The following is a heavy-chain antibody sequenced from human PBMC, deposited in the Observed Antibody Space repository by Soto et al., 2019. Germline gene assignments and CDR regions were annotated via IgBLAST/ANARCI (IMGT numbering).Heavy chain of an antibody. D-gene: IGHD3-10*01. CDR3: ASMIRESYYYNYGMDF. J-gene: IGHJ6*02. CDR1: GGSISRGGYS. V-gene: IGHV4-30-2*03. CDR2: MSNSGST. Sequence: SETLSLTCAVSGGSISRGGYSWSWIRQPPGKGLEWIGYMSNSGSTYYNPSLKSRVTISGDMSRNQFSLNLSSVTAADTAVYFCASMIRESYYYNYGMDFWGQGTTVTVSS.